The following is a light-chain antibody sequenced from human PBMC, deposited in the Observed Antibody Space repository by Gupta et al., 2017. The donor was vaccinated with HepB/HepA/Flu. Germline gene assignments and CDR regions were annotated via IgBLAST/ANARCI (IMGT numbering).Light chain of an antibody. CDR3: TCHDSRGNVG. CDR2: GNN. V-gene: IGLV3-19*01. Sequence: SSELTQYPPVSVALGQTVRITCQGDSLTNYYASLFQQKPGQAPKLVCEGNNSRPSGTPGRCDGDNAGTTALSNSAGTHAEDDTYYYCTCHDSRGNVGFGGGTRLTVL. CDR1: SLTNYY. J-gene: IGLJ2*01.